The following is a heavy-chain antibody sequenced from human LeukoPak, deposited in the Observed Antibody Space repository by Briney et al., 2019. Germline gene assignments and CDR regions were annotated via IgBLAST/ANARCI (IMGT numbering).Heavy chain of an antibody. Sequence: PGGSLRLSCAASGFTFSSYGMHWVRQAPGKGLEWVAVISYDGSNKYYADPVKGRFTISRDNSKNTLYLQMNSLRAEDTAVYYCAKGDVTGYYYGAFDYWGQGTLVTVSS. J-gene: IGHJ4*02. D-gene: IGHD3-9*01. CDR3: AKGDVTGYYYGAFDY. CDR2: ISYDGSNK. V-gene: IGHV3-30*18. CDR1: GFTFSSYG.